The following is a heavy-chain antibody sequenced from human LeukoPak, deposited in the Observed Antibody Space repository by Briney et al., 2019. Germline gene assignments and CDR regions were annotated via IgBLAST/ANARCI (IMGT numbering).Heavy chain of an antibody. D-gene: IGHD1-26*01. CDR2: ISSSSSYI. J-gene: IGHJ4*02. Sequence: GGSLRLSCAASGFTFSSYSMNWVRQAPGKGLEWVSSISSSSSYIYYADSVKGRFTISRDNAKNSLYLQMNSLRAEDTAVYHCARDLSGSYPRKYFDYWGQGTLVTVSS. CDR1: GFTFSSYS. V-gene: IGHV3-21*01. CDR3: ARDLSGSYPRKYFDY.